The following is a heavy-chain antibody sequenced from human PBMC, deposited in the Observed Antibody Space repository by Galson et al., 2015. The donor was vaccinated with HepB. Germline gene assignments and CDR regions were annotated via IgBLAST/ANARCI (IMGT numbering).Heavy chain of an antibody. CDR2: ICSDDGNT. CDR1: GYAFTRYG. V-gene: IGHV1-18*04. Sequence: SVKVSCKASGYAFTRYGISWVRQAPGQGLEWMGWICSDDGNTNYAQQFQGRVTTTTDTSTSTAYMELRSLRSDDTAVYYCARDQLRYFDWSNWFDPWGQGTLVTVSS. J-gene: IGHJ5*02. D-gene: IGHD3-9*01. CDR3: ARDQLRYFDWSNWFDP.